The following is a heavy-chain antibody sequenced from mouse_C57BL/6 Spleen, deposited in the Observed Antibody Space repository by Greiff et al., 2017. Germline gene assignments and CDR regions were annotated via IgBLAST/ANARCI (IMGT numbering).Heavy chain of an antibody. D-gene: IGHD2-5*01. V-gene: IGHV1-72*01. CDR1: GYTFTSYW. CDR2: IDPSSGGT. CDR3: ARSGYNINYAWFAY. Sequence: QVQLQQPGAELVKPGASVKLSCKASGYTFTSYWMHWVKQRPGRGLEWIGRIDPSSGGTKYNEKFKSKATLTVDKPSSTAYMQLSSLTSEDSAVYYCARSGYNINYAWFAYWGQGTLVTVSA. J-gene: IGHJ3*01.